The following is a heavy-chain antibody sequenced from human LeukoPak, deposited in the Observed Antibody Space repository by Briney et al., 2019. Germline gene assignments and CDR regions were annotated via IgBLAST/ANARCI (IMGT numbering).Heavy chain of an antibody. CDR1: GYTFTSNY. CDR2: ISPSGGST. V-gene: IGHV1-46*01. J-gene: IGHJ5*02. D-gene: IGHD5-24*01. CDR3: ARDNSVRDEAWWFNP. Sequence: GASVKVSCKAFGYTFTSNYMHRVRQAPGQGPEWMGVISPSGGSTTYAQKFQGRVTLTRDMSTSTDYLELSSLRSEDTDVYYCARDNSVRDEAWWFNPWGQGTLVTVSS.